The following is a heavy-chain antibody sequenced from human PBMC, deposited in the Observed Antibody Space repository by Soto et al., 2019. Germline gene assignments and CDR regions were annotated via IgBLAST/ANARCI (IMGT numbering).Heavy chain of an antibody. D-gene: IGHD3-3*01. J-gene: IGHJ3*02. Sequence: QVQLVQSGAEVKKPGASVKVSCKASGYTFTSYGISWVRQAPGQGLEWMGWISAYNGNTNYAQKLQGRVTMTTDTYTSTAYMELRSLRSDDTAVYYCAVGYDFWSGYPVDAFDIWGQGTMVTVSS. CDR3: AVGYDFWSGYPVDAFDI. CDR2: ISAYNGNT. CDR1: GYTFTSYG. V-gene: IGHV1-18*01.